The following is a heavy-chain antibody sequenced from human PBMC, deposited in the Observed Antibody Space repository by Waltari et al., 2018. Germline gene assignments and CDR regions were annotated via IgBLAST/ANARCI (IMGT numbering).Heavy chain of an antibody. CDR1: GFTFSTCG. CDR2: ISYEGSNK. CDR3: AKDLLVNSPEGF. D-gene: IGHD3-3*02. J-gene: IGHJ4*02. V-gene: IGHV3-30*18. Sequence: QVQLVESGGGVVQPGRALRLSWEASGFTFSTCGMHWVPQAPGKGLEWVAVISYEGSNKYYADSVKGRFTISRDNSKNTLYLQMHSLRAEDTAVYYCAKDLLVNSPEGFWGQGALVTVSS.